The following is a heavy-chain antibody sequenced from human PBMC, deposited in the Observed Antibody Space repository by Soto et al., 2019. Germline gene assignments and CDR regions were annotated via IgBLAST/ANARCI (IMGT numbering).Heavy chain of an antibody. D-gene: IGHD3-10*01. CDR3: ARVLYYYGSGSYPFDY. J-gene: IGHJ4*02. CDR2: INHSGST. Sequence: PSETLSLTCTVSGGSISSSSYYWSWIRQPPGKGLEWIGEINHSGSTNYNPSLKSRVTISVDTSKNQFSLKLSSVTAADTAVYYCARVLYYYGSGSYPFDYWGQGTLVTVSS. V-gene: IGHV4-39*07. CDR1: GGSISSSSYY.